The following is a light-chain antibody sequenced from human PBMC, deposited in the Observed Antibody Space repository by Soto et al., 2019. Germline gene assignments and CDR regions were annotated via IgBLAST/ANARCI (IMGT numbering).Light chain of an antibody. V-gene: IGKV1-5*03. CDR1: QSISSW. CDR3: QQYNSYWT. CDR2: KAS. Sequence: DIQMTQSPSTLSASVGDRVTITCRASQSISSWLAWYQQKPGKAPKLLIYKASSLESGVPSRFSRSGSGTEFPLTLSSLQPDDFAPYYCQQYNSYWTFGQGTKVEIK. J-gene: IGKJ1*01.